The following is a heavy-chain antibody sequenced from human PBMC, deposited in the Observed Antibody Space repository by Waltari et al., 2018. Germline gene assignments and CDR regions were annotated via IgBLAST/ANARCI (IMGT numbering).Heavy chain of an antibody. CDR2: IIPNFGTA. CDR1: RGTFSSFA. J-gene: IGHJ6*03. CDR3: ARVIRYYYYMDV. Sequence: QVQLVQSGAQVKKPGSSVKVSCKASRGTFSSFAIVWDRQATGPGLEWMGGIIPNFGTANHAQKFQGRVTITADESTSTAYMELSSLRSEDTAVYYCARVIRYYYYMDVWGKGTTVTVSS. V-gene: IGHV1-69*12.